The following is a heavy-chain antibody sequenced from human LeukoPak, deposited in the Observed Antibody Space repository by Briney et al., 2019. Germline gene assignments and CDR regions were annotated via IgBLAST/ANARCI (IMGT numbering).Heavy chain of an antibody. CDR2: ISPKSGDT. CDR3: ARGRDKTTSPAIDY. V-gene: IGHV1-2*02. D-gene: IGHD2-2*01. CDR1: GYTFSGYY. J-gene: IGHJ4*02. Sequence: GASVKVSCKASGYTFSGYYMHWVRQAPGQRHEWMGWISPKSGDTNYAQNFQGRVTMTRDTSISTAYMELSRLTSDDTAVYYCARGRDKTTSPAIDYWGQGTLVTVSS.